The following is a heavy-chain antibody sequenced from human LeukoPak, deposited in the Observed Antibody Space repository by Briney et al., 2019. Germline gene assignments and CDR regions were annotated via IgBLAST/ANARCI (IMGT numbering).Heavy chain of an antibody. CDR3: AREKEDPYYYDSSGQYGMDV. CDR1: GFTFSSYS. J-gene: IGHJ6*02. V-gene: IGHV3-21*01. Sequence: GGSLRLSCAASGFTFSSYSMTWVRQAPGKGLEWVSSISSSSSYIYYADSVKGRFTISRDNAKNSLYLQMNSLRAEDTAVYYCAREKEDPYYYDSSGQYGMDVWGQGTTVTVSS. D-gene: IGHD3-22*01. CDR2: ISSSSSYI.